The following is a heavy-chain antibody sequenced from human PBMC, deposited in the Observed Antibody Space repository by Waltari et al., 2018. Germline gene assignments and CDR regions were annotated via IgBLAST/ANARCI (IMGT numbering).Heavy chain of an antibody. J-gene: IGHJ5*02. D-gene: IGHD6-13*01. CDR3: ARLPTGYPNWVDP. CDR2: MHTNGNT. CDR1: GASVSSYS. V-gene: IGHV4-39*01. Sequence: QLQLQESGPGLVKPSEPLSLSCFVSGASVSSYSWAWIRQSPGKGLEWIGTMHTNGNTYYNPSLNSRVSISVDMSKNQFSLKLSSLTAADTAVYYCARLPTGYPNWVDPWGQGTLVTVSS.